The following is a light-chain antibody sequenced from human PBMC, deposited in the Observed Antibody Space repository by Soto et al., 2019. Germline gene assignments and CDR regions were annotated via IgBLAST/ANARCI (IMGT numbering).Light chain of an antibody. CDR2: GVS. CDR3: QQYNNWLWT. J-gene: IGKJ1*01. V-gene: IGKV3-15*01. Sequence: EIVMTQSPVTLSASPGERVTLSCRTNKSISSNLAWYQQKRGQAPRLLISGVSTRASGVPDRFSGSGSGTEFTLTISSLQSEDFAVYYCQQYNNWLWTFGQGTKVDI. CDR1: KSISSN.